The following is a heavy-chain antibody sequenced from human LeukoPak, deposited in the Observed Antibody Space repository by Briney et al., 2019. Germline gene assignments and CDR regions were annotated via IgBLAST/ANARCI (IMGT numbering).Heavy chain of an antibody. CDR2: ITYSGGNT. J-gene: IGHJ4*02. CDR1: GFTFSSYA. D-gene: IGHD6-19*01. CDR3: ARERTSGWDAFDF. Sequence: GGSLRLSCAASGFTFSSYAMSWVRQAPGKGLEWVSTITYSGGNTYYADSVKGRFTISRDNAKNTLYLQMNSLRAEDTAVYYCARERTSGWDAFDFWGQGTLVTVSS. V-gene: IGHV3-23*01.